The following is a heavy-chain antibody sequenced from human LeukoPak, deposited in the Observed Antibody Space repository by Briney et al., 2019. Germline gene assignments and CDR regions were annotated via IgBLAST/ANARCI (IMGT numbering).Heavy chain of an antibody. CDR1: GFTFSSYS. Sequence: GGSLRLSCAASGFTFSSYSMNWVRQAPGKGLGWVSYISSSSSTIYYADSVKGRFTISRDNAKNSLYLQMNSLRDEDTAVYYRARDPYDYGGNSGMRYWGQGTLVTVSS. CDR2: ISSSSSTI. V-gene: IGHV3-48*02. J-gene: IGHJ4*02. CDR3: ARDPYDYGGNSGMRY. D-gene: IGHD4-23*01.